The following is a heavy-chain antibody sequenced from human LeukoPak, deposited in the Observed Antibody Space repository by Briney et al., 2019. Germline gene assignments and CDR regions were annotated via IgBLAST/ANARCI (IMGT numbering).Heavy chain of an antibody. Sequence: GGSLRLSCEASGFTFSSYVMIGVRQAPGKALEWFSALCRSGGSPHHADSVKGRLTISKDNATISLYLQLNSRRGEDTAVQYCARYPVAGPGYYYYMDVWGKGTTVTVSS. D-gene: IGHD2-2*02. CDR1: GFTFSSYV. V-gene: IGHV3-23*01. CDR3: ARYPVAGPGYYYYMDV. CDR2: LCRSGGSP. J-gene: IGHJ6*03.